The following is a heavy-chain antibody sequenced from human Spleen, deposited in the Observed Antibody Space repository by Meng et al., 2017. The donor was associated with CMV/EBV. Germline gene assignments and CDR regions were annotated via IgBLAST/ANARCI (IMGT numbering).Heavy chain of an antibody. CDR3: ARAGWNPLNTSSDYFDY. D-gene: IGHD1-1*01. J-gene: IGHJ4*02. V-gene: IGHV3-30*02. CDR2: IRFDGSDK. Sequence: GGSLRLSCAASGFTFSTSAMDWVRQVPGKGLEWVAFIRFDGSDKYYADSVKGRFTISRDNSKNTLYLQMNSLRAEDTAVYYCARAGWNPLNTSSDYFDYWGQGTLVTVSS. CDR1: GFTFSTSA.